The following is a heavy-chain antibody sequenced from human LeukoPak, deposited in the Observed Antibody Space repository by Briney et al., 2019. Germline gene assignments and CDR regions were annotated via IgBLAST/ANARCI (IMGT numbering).Heavy chain of an antibody. Sequence: GGSLRLSCAASGFTFSDYYMSWIRQAPGKGLEWVSYISSSGSTIYYADSVKGRFTISRDDAKNSLYLQMNSLRAEDTAVYYCARVRNYYDSSGYYLNHFDYWGQGTLVTVSS. V-gene: IGHV3-11*01. CDR1: GFTFSDYY. CDR3: ARVRNYYDSSGYYLNHFDY. D-gene: IGHD3-22*01. J-gene: IGHJ4*02. CDR2: ISSSGSTI.